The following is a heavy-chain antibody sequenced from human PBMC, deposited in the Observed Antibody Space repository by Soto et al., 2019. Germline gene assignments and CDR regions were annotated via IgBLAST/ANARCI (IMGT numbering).Heavy chain of an antibody. V-gene: IGHV3-74*01. CDR3: GRAPGGTGIVDY. CDR2: ISSEGTTT. Sequence: EVQLVESGGGLVQPGGSLRLSCAASGFTFSSYWMQWVRQAPGKGLVWVSRISSEGTTTFYADSVKGRFTISRHNAKNTLYLQMNSLRAEDTAVYYCGRAPGGTGIVDYWGQGNLVTVSS. CDR1: GFTFSSYW. J-gene: IGHJ4*02. D-gene: IGHD7-27*01.